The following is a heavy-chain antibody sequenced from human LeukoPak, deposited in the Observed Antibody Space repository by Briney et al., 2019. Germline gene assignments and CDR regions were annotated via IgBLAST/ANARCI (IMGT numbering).Heavy chain of an antibody. V-gene: IGHV3-23*01. CDR1: GFTFSSYA. Sequence: GGSLTLSCAASGFTFSSYAMSWVRQAPGKGLEWVSAISGSGGSTYYADSVKGRFTISTDNSKNTLYLQMNSLRAEDTAVYSCAEEVVGATTVDYWGQGTLVTVSS. D-gene: IGHD1-26*01. CDR2: ISGSGGST. J-gene: IGHJ4*02. CDR3: AEEVVGATTVDY.